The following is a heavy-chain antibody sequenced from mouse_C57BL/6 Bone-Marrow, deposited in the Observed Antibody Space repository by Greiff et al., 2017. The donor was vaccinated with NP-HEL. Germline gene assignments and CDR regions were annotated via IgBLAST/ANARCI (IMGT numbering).Heavy chain of an antibody. CDR3: ARDGGLRRTAMDY. Sequence: VQLQRSGAELVKPGASVKISCKASGYAFSSYWMNWVKQRPGKGLEWIGQIYPGDGDTNYNGKFKGKATLTADKSSSTAYMQLSSLTSEDSAVYFCARDGGLRRTAMDYWGQGTSVTVSS. D-gene: IGHD2-4*01. V-gene: IGHV1-80*01. CDR2: IYPGDGDT. J-gene: IGHJ4*01. CDR1: GYAFSSYW.